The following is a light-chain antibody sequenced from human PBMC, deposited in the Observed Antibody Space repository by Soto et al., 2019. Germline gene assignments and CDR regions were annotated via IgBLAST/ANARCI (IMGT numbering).Light chain of an antibody. CDR3: QQYSRSPRT. Sequence: EIVLTQSPGTLSLSPVERATLSCIASQSISSSYLAWYQQKPGQAPRLFIYGASSRATGIPDRFSGSGYETDFTLTISRLETEDFAVYYCQQYSRSPRTFGQGTKVDIK. J-gene: IGKJ1*01. CDR2: GAS. CDR1: QSISSSY. V-gene: IGKV3-20*01.